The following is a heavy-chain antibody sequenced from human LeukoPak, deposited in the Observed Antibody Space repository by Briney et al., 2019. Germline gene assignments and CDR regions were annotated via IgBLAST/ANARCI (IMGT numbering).Heavy chain of an antibody. V-gene: IGHV3-30*18. D-gene: IGHD1-14*01. CDR2: ISYDGSDK. Sequence: TGRSLRLSCAASGFSFSSYGMHRVRQAPGKGLEWVALISYDGSDKYYADSVKGRFTISRDNSKNTLSLQMSSLRQEDTAVYYCAKNWDRLDSWGQGTLVTVSS. J-gene: IGHJ4*02. CDR1: GFSFSSYG. CDR3: AKNWDRLDS.